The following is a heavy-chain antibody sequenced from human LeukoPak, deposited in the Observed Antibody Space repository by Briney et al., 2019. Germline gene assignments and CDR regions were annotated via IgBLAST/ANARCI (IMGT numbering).Heavy chain of an antibody. Sequence: ASVKVSCKASGYTFKNYGISWVRQAPGQGLEWMGWISAYNGYTKYAQKVQGRVTMTTDTSTSTGYMELRSLRSDDTAVYYCARGAVNRYNWNDDNYYYYYMDVWGKGTTVIISS. CDR1: GYTFKNYG. CDR3: ARGAVNRYNWNDDNYYYYYMDV. J-gene: IGHJ6*03. CDR2: ISAYNGYT. V-gene: IGHV1-18*01. D-gene: IGHD1-1*01.